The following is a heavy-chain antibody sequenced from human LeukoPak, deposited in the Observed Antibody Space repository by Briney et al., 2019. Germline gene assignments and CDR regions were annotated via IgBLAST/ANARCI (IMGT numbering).Heavy chain of an antibody. V-gene: IGHV1-18*01. J-gene: IGHJ5*02. Sequence: GASVKVSCKASGYTFTCYGISWVRQAPGLGLEWMGWISAYNGNTNYAQKLQGRDNMTTDTSTSTAYMEPRSLRSDDTAVSYCARDRCSSTSCYTGWFDPWGQGTLVTVSS. CDR2: ISAYNGNT. CDR1: GYTFTCYG. CDR3: ARDRCSSTSCYTGWFDP. D-gene: IGHD2-2*02.